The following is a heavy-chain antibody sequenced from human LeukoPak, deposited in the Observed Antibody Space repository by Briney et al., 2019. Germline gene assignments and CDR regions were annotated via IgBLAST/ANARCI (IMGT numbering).Heavy chain of an antibody. CDR1: GFSLSTSGVN. Sequence: ESGPTLVNPTQTLTLTCTSSGFSLSTSGVNMGWIRQPPGKALEWLALIYWDDDKRYSPSLENRLTITKDTSTNQVVLRMTNMDPVDTATYHCARAYENSLYWDYWGQGTLVTVST. J-gene: IGHJ4*02. D-gene: IGHD3-22*01. V-gene: IGHV2-5*02. CDR3: ARAYENSLYWDY. CDR2: IYWDDDK.